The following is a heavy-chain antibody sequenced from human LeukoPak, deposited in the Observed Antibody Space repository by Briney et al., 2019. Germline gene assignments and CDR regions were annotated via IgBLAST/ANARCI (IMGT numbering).Heavy chain of an antibody. Sequence: PSETLSLTCTVSGGSISSSSYYWGWIRQPPGKGLEWIGSIYYSGSTYYNPSLKSRVTISVDTSKNQFSPKLSSVTAADTAVYYCARLYYYDSSGYYSYYYGMDVWGQGTTVTVSS. CDR2: IYYSGST. V-gene: IGHV4-39*07. CDR3: ARLYYYDSSGYYSYYYGMDV. CDR1: GGSISSSSYY. D-gene: IGHD3-22*01. J-gene: IGHJ6*02.